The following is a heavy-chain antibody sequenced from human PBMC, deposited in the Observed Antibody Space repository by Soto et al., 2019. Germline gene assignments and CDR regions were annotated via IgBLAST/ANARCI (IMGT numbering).Heavy chain of an antibody. Sequence: QVQLVQSGAEVKKPGSSVKVSCKASGGTFSSYAISWVRQAPGQGLEWMGGILTIFGTANYAQKLQGRVTITADKYTGTAYMELSSLRSEDTAVYYCAVEANSSGWTHLYYYYGMDVWGQGTTVTVSS. J-gene: IGHJ6*02. V-gene: IGHV1-69*06. CDR1: GGTFSSYA. D-gene: IGHD6-19*01. CDR3: AVEANSSGWTHLYYYYGMDV. CDR2: ILTIFGTA.